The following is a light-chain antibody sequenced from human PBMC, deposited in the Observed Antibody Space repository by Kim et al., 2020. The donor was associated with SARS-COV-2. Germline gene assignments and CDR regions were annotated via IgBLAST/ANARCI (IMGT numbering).Light chain of an antibody. J-gene: IGKJ2*03. CDR3: QQYGSSPPYS. Sequence: SPGERATLSCRASQSVSSSYLAWYQQKPGQAPRLLIYGASSRATGIPDRCSGSGSGTDFTLTISRLEPEDFAVYYCQQYGSSPPYSFGQGTKLEIK. V-gene: IGKV3-20*01. CDR2: GAS. CDR1: QSVSSSY.